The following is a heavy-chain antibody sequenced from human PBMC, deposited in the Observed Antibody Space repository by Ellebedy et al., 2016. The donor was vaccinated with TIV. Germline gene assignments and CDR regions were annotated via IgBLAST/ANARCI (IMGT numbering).Heavy chain of an antibody. V-gene: IGHV4-39*01. Sequence: MPSETLSLTCTLPGGSISSVSYYWGCIRQPPGRGLEWIGNVYHFGNTYYNPSLKSRVTMSVDTAKNQFSLKLASVTAADTAVYYCARQVVRWLDPWGQGILVTVSS. CDR2: VYHFGNT. D-gene: IGHD2-15*01. CDR3: ARQVVRWLDP. CDR1: GGSISSVSYY. J-gene: IGHJ5*02.